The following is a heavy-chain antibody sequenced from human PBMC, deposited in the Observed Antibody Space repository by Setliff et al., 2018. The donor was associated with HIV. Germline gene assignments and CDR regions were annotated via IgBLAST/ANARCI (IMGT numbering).Heavy chain of an antibody. Sequence: ASVKVSCKTSGGTVIGGTVMSYSISWVRQAPGQGLEWMGWINPNSGGTNYAQMFQGRVTMTRDTSVTTAYMEVSRLTSGDTAVYYCARGRYSGSYFLFDSWGQGTQVTVSS. V-gene: IGHV1-2*02. J-gene: IGHJ4*02. D-gene: IGHD1-26*01. CDR3: ARGRYSGSYFLFDS. CDR2: INPNSGGT. CDR1: GGTVIGGTVMSYS.